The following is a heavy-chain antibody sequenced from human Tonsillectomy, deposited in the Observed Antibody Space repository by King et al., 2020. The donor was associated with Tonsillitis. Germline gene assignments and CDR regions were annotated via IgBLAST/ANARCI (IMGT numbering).Heavy chain of an antibody. CDR2: IKSKTDGGTT. V-gene: IGHV3-15*01. CDR1: GLTFSNAW. D-gene: IGHD3-16*01. Sequence: VQLVESGGGLVKPGGSLTLSCVASGLTFSNAWMTWVRQATGKGLEWVGRIKSKTDGGTTDYAAPVKGRFTISRDDSKNTLFLQMNSLKTEDTAVYYCTARDYATGAFDIWGQGTMVTVSS. J-gene: IGHJ3*02. CDR3: TARDYATGAFDI.